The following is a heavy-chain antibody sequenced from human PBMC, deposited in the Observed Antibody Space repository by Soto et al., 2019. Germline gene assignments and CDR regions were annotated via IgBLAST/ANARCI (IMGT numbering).Heavy chain of an antibody. CDR3: TTLRVEIYFDY. V-gene: IGHV3-15*01. J-gene: IGHJ4*02. CDR2: IKSKIDGETT. CDR1: GFTFSYAW. D-gene: IGHD5-12*01. Sequence: QLVESGGGLVEPGGSLRLSCAASGFTFSYAWMSWVRQAPGKGLEWVGRIKSKIDGETTDYAAPVKGRFTISRDDSKNTVYLLMNSLKTEDTAVYYCTTLRVEIYFDYWGQGTLVTVSS.